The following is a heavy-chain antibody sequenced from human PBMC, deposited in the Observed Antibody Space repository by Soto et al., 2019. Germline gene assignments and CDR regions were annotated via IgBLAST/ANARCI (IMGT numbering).Heavy chain of an antibody. CDR2: IKGDGSSI. CDR3: ARGIKNYYGVDV. J-gene: IGHJ6*02. D-gene: IGHD3-3*02. CDR1: GFTFSTYW. Sequence: EVQVVETGGGLVQPGGSLRLSYAASGFTFSTYWMHWVRQVPGKGLVWVSRIKGDGSSISYADSVKGRFTISRDNAENTVYLQMDSLRADDTAVYYCARGIKNYYGVDVWGQGTTVTVSS. V-gene: IGHV3-74*01.